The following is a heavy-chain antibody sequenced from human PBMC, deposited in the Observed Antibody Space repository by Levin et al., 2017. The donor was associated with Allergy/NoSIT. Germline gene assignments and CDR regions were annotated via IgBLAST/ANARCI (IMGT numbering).Heavy chain of an antibody. CDR3: GRDHKGRAD. CDR2: IYYSGTM. V-gene: IGHV4-61*01. Sequence: SETLSLTCTTAGAGCSVSRGSYYWNWIRQPPGKGLEWIGYIYYSGTMNYNSSLKSRATIFVDTSKNQVTLNLTSVTAADTAVYSCGRDHKGRADWGPGTLVTVSS. J-gene: IGHJ4*02. CDR1: GAGCSVSRGSYY.